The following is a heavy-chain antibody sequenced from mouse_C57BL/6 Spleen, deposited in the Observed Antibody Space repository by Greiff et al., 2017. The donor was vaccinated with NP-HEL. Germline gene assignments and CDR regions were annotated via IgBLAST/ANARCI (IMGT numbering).Heavy chain of an antibody. D-gene: IGHD1-1*01. V-gene: IGHV3-6*01. J-gene: IGHJ1*03. CDR2: ISYDGSN. Sequence: EVQLQESGPGLVKPSQSLSLTCSVTGYSITSGYYWNWIRQFPGNKLEWMGYISYDGSNNYNPSLKNRISITRDTSKNQFFLKLNSVTTEDTATYYCARERRITTVVAKGYFDVWGTGTTVTVSS. CDR1: GYSITSGYY. CDR3: ARERRITTVVAKGYFDV.